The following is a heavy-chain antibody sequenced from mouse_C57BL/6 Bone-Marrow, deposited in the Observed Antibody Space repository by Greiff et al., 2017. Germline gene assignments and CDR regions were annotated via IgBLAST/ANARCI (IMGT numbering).Heavy chain of an antibody. Sequence: QVQLQQPGADLVKPGASVKMSCKASGYTFTSYWLTWVKQRPGHGLEWIGKIYPGSGSTHYYEKFKSKVTLTVDKSSSTAYMQLSSLTSEDCAVYASAGVRRRHIDYWGQGTTLTVSS. CDR1: GYTFTSYW. J-gene: IGHJ2*01. CDR2: IYPGSGST. D-gene: IGHD2-14*01. V-gene: IGHV1-55*01. CDR3: AGVRRRHIDY.